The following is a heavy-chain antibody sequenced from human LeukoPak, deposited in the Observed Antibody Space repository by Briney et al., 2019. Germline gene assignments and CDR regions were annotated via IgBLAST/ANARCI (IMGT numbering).Heavy chain of an antibody. Sequence: SQTLSLTCTVSGGSISSGGYYWSWIRQHPGKGLEWIGYIYYTGTTNYNPSLKSRVAISVDTSKNQFSLKLNSVTAADTAVYYCARGRFSSGAFDFWGQGTLVTVSS. CDR3: ARGRFSSGAFDF. J-gene: IGHJ4*02. V-gene: IGHV4-31*03. D-gene: IGHD6-19*01. CDR1: GGSISSGGYY. CDR2: IYYTGTT.